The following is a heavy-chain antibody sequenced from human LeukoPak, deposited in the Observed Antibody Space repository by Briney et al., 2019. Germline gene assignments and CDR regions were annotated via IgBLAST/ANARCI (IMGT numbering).Heavy chain of an antibody. V-gene: IGHV3-23*01. D-gene: IGHD2-15*01. CDR2: ISGSDGST. CDR3: AKGRGYCTGGSCYSDY. J-gene: IGHJ4*02. Sequence: GGSLRLSCTASGFTSSNYAMSRVRQAPGKGLERVSTISGSDGSTYYADSVKGRFTISRDNSKNTLYLQMNSLRVEDTAIYYCAKGRGYCTGGSCYSDYWGQGTLVTVSS. CDR1: GFTSSNYA.